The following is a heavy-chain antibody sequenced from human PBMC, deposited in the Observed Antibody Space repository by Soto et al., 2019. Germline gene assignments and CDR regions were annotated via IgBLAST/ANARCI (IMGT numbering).Heavy chain of an antibody. Sequence: GGSLRLSCAASGFTFSSYGMHWVRQAPGKGLEWVAVIWYDGSNKYYADSVKGRFTISRDNSKNTLYLQMNSLRAEDTAVYHCARDGEAAAGPTSYYYYGMDVWGQGTTVTVSS. V-gene: IGHV3-33*01. CDR1: GFTFSSYG. J-gene: IGHJ6*02. CDR2: IWYDGSNK. CDR3: ARDGEAAAGPTSYYYYGMDV. D-gene: IGHD6-13*01.